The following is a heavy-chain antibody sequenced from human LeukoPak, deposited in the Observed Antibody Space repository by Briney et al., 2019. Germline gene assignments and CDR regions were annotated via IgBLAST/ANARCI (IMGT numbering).Heavy chain of an antibody. J-gene: IGHJ5*02. CDR3: AKRSGIYDSDNRFDP. V-gene: IGHV3-66*04. CDR2: IYSGGST. D-gene: IGHD3-22*01. Sequence: PGGSLRLSCAASGFTVSSNYMSWVRQAPGKGLEWVSVIYSGGSTYYADSVKGRFTISRDNSKNTLYLQMNSLRAEDTAVYYCAKRSGIYDSDNRFDPWGQGTLVTVSS. CDR1: GFTVSSNY.